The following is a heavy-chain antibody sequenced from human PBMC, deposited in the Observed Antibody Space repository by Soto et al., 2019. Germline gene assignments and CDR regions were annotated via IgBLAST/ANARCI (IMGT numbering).Heavy chain of an antibody. Sequence: GGTLRLSCAASGFTFSSYAMSGFRQAPGKGLVWVSAISGSGGNTYYADSVKGRFTISRDNSKNTLYLQMNSLRAEDTDVYYCAKPPRYCRGGSGYRYYFDYLGKGTLVTVSS. V-gene: IGHV3-23*01. CDR3: AKPPRYCRGGSGYRYYFDY. CDR1: GFTFSSYA. J-gene: IGHJ4*02. CDR2: ISGSGGNT. D-gene: IGHD2-15*01.